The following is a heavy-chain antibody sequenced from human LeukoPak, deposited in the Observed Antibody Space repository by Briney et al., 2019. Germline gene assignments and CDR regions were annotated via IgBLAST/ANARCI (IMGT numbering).Heavy chain of an antibody. V-gene: IGHV4-59*01. CDR3: ARVPEEDTAMVYDAFDI. D-gene: IGHD5-18*01. J-gene: IGHJ3*02. CDR1: GGSISSYY. CDR2: IYYSGST. Sequence: PSETLSLTCTVSGGSISSYYWSWIRQPPGKGLEWIGYIYYSGSTNYNPSLKSRVTISVDTSKNQFSLKLSSVTAADTAVYYCARVPEEDTAMVYDAFDIWGQGTMVTVSS.